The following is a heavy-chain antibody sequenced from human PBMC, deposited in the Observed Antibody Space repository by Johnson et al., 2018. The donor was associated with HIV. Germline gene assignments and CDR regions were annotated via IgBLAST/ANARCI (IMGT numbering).Heavy chain of an antibody. CDR3: AKVRRPGGVRDAFDI. J-gene: IGHJ3*02. D-gene: IGHD2-8*02. Sequence: VLLVESGGGVVQPGRSLRLSCAASGFTFSSYDMHWVRQATGNGLEWVSAIGTAGDTYYPGSVKGRFTISRDNSKNTLYLQMNSLRDEDTAVYYCAKVRRPGGVRDAFDIWGQGTMVTVSS. CDR1: GFTFSSYD. CDR2: IGTAGDT. V-gene: IGHV3-13*01.